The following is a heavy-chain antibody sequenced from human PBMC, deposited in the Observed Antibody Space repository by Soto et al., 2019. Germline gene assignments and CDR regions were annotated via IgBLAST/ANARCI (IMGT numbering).Heavy chain of an antibody. CDR1: GGTFSSYA. CDR3: ARDLAGSSGWRRGYYYYYGMDV. V-gene: IGHV1-69*06. D-gene: IGHD6-19*01. J-gene: IGHJ6*02. CDR2: IIPIFGTA. Sequence: GSSVKVSCKASGGTFSSYAISWVRQAPGQGLEWMGGIIPIFGTANYAQKFQGRVTITADKSTSTAYMELSSLRSEDTAVYYCARDLAGSSGWRRGYYYYYGMDVWGQGTTVTVSS.